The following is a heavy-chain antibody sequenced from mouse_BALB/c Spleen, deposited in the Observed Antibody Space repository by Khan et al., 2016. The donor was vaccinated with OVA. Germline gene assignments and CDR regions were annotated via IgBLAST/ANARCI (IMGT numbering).Heavy chain of an antibody. D-gene: IGHD1-1*01. Sequence: DLVKPGASVKLSCKASGYTFTSYRINWIKQRPGKGLEWIGSIGTGSSNAYYNDMFKDKATMTVDTSSNTAYIQLSRLSSEDSAVYVCARDNYYGRCCYALAYWGQGTSVTVSA. J-gene: IGHJ4*01. CDR3: ARDNYYGRCCYALAY. CDR2: IGTGSSNA. CDR1: GYTFTSYR. V-gene: IGHV1S41*01.